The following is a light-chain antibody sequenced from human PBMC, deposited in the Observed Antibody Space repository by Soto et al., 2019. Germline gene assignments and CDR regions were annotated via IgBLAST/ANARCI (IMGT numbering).Light chain of an antibody. V-gene: IGLV2-14*01. J-gene: IGLJ1*01. CDR1: SSDVGGYNY. Sequence: QSVLTQPASASGSPGQSITISCTGTSSDVGGYNYVSWYQQYPGKVPKLMIYDVSNRPSGISNRFSGSKSGNTASLTISGLQAEDKADYYCSSYTSSSTPVFGTGTQVTVL. CDR3: SSYTSSSTPV. CDR2: DVS.